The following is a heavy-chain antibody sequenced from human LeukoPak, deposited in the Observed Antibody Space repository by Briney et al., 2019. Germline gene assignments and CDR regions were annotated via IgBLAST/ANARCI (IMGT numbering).Heavy chain of an antibody. Sequence: ASVKVSCKASGYTFTSYAMNWVRQAPGQGLEWMGWINTNTGNPTYAQGFTGRFVFSLDTPVSTAYLQISSLKAEDTAVYYCAKTPILTGYYYYYYYMDVWGKGTTVTVSS. CDR1: GYTFTSYA. V-gene: IGHV7-4-1*02. J-gene: IGHJ6*03. D-gene: IGHD3-9*01. CDR3: AKTPILTGYYYYYYYMDV. CDR2: INTNTGNP.